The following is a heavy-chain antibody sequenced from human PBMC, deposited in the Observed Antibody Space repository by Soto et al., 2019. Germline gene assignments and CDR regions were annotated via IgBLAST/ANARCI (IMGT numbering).Heavy chain of an antibody. D-gene: IGHD1-1*01. V-gene: IGHV4-34*01. CDR1: GGSFSGYH. CDR2: INHSGST. Sequence: SETLSLTCAVYGGSFSGYHWSWIRQPPGKGLEWIGEINHSGSTNYNPSLKSRVTISVDTSKNQFSLKLSSVTAADTAVYYCARWVRRYNWFDPWGQGTLVTVSS. CDR3: ARWVRRYNWFDP. J-gene: IGHJ5*02.